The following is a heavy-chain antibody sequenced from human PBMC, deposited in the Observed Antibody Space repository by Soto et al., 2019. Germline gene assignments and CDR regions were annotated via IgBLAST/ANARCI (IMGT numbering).Heavy chain of an antibody. CDR3: ARDRARGGGMDV. J-gene: IGHJ6*02. V-gene: IGHV3-33*01. Sequence: QVQLVESGGGVVQPGRSLRLSCAASGFTFSSYGMHWVRQAPGKGLEWVAVIWYDGSNKYYADSVKGRFTISRDNSKNTLYLQMNSLRAEDTAVHYCARDRARGGGMDVWGQGTTVTVSS. CDR1: GFTFSSYG. D-gene: IGHD3-10*01. CDR2: IWYDGSNK.